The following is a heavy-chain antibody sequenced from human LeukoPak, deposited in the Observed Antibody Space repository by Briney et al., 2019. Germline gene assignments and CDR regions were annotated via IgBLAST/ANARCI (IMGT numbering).Heavy chain of an antibody. CDR1: GFTFSNYW. CDR2: IKEDGSEK. V-gene: IGHV3-7*01. Sequence: GGSLRLSCAASGFTFSNYWMSWVRQAPGKGLEWVANIKEDGSEKYYVDSVKGRFTISRDNARNSLYLQMNSLRAEDTAVYYCASGRQLGYWGQGTLVTVSS. D-gene: IGHD6-13*01. J-gene: IGHJ4*02. CDR3: ASGRQLGY.